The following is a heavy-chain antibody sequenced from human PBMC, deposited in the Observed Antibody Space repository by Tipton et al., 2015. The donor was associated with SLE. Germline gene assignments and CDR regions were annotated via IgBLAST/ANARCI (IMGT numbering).Heavy chain of an antibody. CDR3: ARCGGGYGMDV. Sequence: LSLTCSVSGGSISGSYWSWIRQPPRKGLEWIGHIYYSGSTNYNPSLMSRVTISVDTSKNQFTLKLNSVTTADTAVYYCARCGGGYGMDVWGQGTTVTVSS. CDR2: IYYSGST. V-gene: IGHV4-59*01. D-gene: IGHD2-21*01. J-gene: IGHJ6*02. CDR1: GGSISGSY.